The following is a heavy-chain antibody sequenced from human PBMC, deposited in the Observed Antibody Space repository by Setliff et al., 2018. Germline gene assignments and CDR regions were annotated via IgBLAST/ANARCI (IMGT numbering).Heavy chain of an antibody. V-gene: IGHV3-21*01. Sequence: GGSLRLSCAASGVTVSSGKGLEWVSSISSDSAYIYYADSVKGRFTISRDNAKNSLYLQMNSLRAEDTAVYYCARSESCGSTHCSPYDYWGQGTLVTVSS. CDR2: ISSDSAYI. CDR3: ARSESCGSTHCSPYDY. CDR1: GVTV. J-gene: IGHJ4*02. D-gene: IGHD2-2*01.